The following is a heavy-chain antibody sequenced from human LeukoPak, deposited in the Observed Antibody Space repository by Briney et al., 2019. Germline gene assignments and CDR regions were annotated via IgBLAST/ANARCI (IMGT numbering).Heavy chain of an antibody. CDR3: ARGVGAADY. CDR2: ISSSSSTI. Sequence: PGGSLRLSCAASGFTFSSYSMNWVRQPQGKGLEWVSYISSSSSTIYYADSVKGRFTISRDNAKNSLYLQMNSLRPEDTAVYYCARGVGAADYWGQGTLVTVSS. J-gene: IGHJ4*02. V-gene: IGHV3-48*01. D-gene: IGHD1-26*01. CDR1: GFTFSSYS.